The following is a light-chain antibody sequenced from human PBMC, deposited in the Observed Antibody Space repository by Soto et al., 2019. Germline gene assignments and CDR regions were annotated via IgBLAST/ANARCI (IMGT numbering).Light chain of an antibody. CDR2: SNN. CDR1: YSNIGSRP. Sequence: QSVLTQPPSASGTPGQRVTISCSGSYSNIGSRPVNWYQQFPGTAPKLLISSNNQRPSGVPDRFSGSKSGTSASLAISGLQSEDEAEYYCAAWDDSLNVYVFGTGTKVTVL. V-gene: IGLV1-44*01. CDR3: AAWDDSLNVYV. J-gene: IGLJ1*01.